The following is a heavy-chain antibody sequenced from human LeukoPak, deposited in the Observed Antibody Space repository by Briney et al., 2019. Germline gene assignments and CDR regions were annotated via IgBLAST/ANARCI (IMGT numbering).Heavy chain of an antibody. CDR2: IIPIFGTA. V-gene: IGHV1-69*13. D-gene: IGHD3-3*01. CDR3: ASRDYDFWSGYCPFDY. J-gene: IGHJ4*02. Sequence: GASVKVSCKASGGTFSSYAISWVRQAPGQGLEWMGGIIPIFGTANYAQKFQGRVTITADESTSTAYMELSSLRSEDTAVYYCASRDYDFWSGYCPFDYWGQGTLVTVSS. CDR1: GGTFSSYA.